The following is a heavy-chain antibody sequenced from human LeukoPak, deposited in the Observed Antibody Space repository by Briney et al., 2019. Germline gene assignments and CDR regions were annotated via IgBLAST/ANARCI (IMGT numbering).Heavy chain of an antibody. J-gene: IGHJ4*02. D-gene: IGHD4-17*01. V-gene: IGHV4-59*01. CDR1: GGSISSYY. CDR3: ASSNYGDYSFYGY. CDR2: IYYSGST. Sequence: PSETLSLTCTVSGGSISSYYWSWIRQPPGKGLEWIGYIYYSGSTNYNPSLKSRVTISVDTSKNQFSLKLSPVTAADTAVYYCASSNYGDYSFYGYWGQGTLVTVSS.